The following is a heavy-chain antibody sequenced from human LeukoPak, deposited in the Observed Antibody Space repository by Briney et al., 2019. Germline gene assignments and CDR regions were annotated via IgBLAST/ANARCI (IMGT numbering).Heavy chain of an antibody. CDR2: ISSSSSTI. CDR3: ARATQLVPMDY. D-gene: IGHD6-13*01. Sequence: GGSLRLSCAASGFTFSSYSMNWVRQAPGKGLEWVSYISSSSSTIYYADSVKGRFTISRDNAKNSLYLQMNSLRAEDTAVYYCARATQLVPMDYWGQGTLVTVSS. J-gene: IGHJ4*02. V-gene: IGHV3-48*04. CDR1: GFTFSSYS.